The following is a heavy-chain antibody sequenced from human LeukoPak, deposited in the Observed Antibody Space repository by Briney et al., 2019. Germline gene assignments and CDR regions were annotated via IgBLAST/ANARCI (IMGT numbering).Heavy chain of an antibody. CDR2: INEDGSNK. CDR1: GFSFSNHY. Sequence: PGGSLRLSCTASGFSFSNHYMRWIRQAPGKGLEWVANINEDGSNKWHLGSVKGRFTVSRDNARNSLYLQMNSLRVEDTAVYYCTRVIVAVPGYFDYVDFWGQGVLVTVSS. CDR3: TRVIVAVPGYFDYVDF. J-gene: IGHJ4*02. D-gene: IGHD6-19*01. V-gene: IGHV3-7*01.